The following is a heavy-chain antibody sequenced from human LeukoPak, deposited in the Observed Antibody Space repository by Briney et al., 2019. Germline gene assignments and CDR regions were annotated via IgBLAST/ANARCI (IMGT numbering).Heavy chain of an antibody. J-gene: IGHJ4*02. CDR3: ASLPCRFTKGRHYFDY. Sequence: PGGSLRLSCAASGFTVSSNYMSWVRQAPGKGLEWVSVIYSGGSTYYADSVKGRFTISRDNSENTLYLQMNSLRAEDTAVYYCASLPCRFTKGRHYFDYWGQGTLVTVSS. V-gene: IGHV3-66*02. CDR1: GFTVSSNY. D-gene: IGHD3-3*01. CDR2: IYSGGST.